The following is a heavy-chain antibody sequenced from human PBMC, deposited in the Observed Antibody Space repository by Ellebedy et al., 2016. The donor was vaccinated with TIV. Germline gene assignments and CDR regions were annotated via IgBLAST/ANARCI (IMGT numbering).Heavy chain of an antibody. CDR3: ARAEYYDYVWTDNY. D-gene: IGHD3-16*01. V-gene: IGHV3-23*01. J-gene: IGHJ4*02. CDR2: ISGSGGST. CDR1: GFIFDSFA. Sequence: PGGSLRLSCVASGFIFDSFAMSWVRQAPGKGLEWVSAISGSGGSTYYADSVRGRFTISRDISSNTLYLQMNNLRAEDTAVYYCARAEYYDYVWTDNYWGQGTLVTVSA.